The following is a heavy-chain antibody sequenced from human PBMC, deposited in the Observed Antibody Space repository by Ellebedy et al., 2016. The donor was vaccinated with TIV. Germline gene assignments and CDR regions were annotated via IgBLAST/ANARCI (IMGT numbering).Heavy chain of an antibody. CDR3: ARGGGNYYYYFDY. J-gene: IGHJ4*02. CDR1: GGTFSSYA. CDR2: IIPIFGTA. Sequence: SVKVSXXASGGTFSSYAISWVRQAPGQGLEWMGGIIPIFGTANYAQKFQGRVTITADESTSTAYMELSSLRSEDTAVYYCARGGGNYYYYFDYWGQGTLVTVSS. D-gene: IGHD3-10*01. V-gene: IGHV1-69*13.